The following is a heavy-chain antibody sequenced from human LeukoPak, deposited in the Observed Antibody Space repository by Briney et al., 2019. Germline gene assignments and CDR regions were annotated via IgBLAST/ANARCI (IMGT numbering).Heavy chain of an antibody. D-gene: IGHD1-7*01. J-gene: IGHJ5*02. CDR3: ARDRLELRGYNWFDP. V-gene: IGHV3-74*01. Sequence: PGGPLRLSCAASGFTFSNYWMHWVRQAPGKGLVWVSCINNDGSSASFADSVKGRFTISRDNARNTVDLQMNSLRAEDTAVYYCARDRLELRGYNWFDPWGQGTLVTVSS. CDR1: GFTFSNYW. CDR2: INNDGSSA.